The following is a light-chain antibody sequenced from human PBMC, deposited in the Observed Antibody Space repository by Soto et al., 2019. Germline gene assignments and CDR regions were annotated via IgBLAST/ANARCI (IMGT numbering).Light chain of an antibody. J-gene: IGLJ3*02. CDR3: AACYDSLSGWV. V-gene: IGLV1-47*01. CDR1: SSNIGSNY. Sequence: QSVLTQPPSASGTPGQRVTISCSGSSSNIGSNYVYWYQQLPGTAPKLLIYRNNQRPSGVPDRFSGSKSGTSASLAISGLRSEDEADYYCAACYDSLSGWVFGGGTERTVL. CDR2: RNN.